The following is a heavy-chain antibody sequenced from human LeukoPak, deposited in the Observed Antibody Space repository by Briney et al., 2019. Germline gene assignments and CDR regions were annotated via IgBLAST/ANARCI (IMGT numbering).Heavy chain of an antibody. J-gene: IGHJ4*02. CDR1: GGTFSRSG. Sequence: GASVKVSCKASGGTFSRSGISWVRQAPGQGLEWMGGIIPIFGTVNYAQKFQGRVTITADESTSTAYMELTSLRSEDTAIYYCARDGAIFDSRGYYYLWWGQGTLVTVSS. CDR3: ARDGAIFDSRGYYYLW. CDR2: IIPIFGTV. V-gene: IGHV1-69*13. D-gene: IGHD3-22*01.